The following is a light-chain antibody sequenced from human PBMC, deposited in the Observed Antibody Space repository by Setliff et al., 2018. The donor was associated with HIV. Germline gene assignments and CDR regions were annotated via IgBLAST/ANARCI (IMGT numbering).Light chain of an antibody. V-gene: IGLV2-8*01. CDR1: SSDVGGYNY. CDR3: SSYAGTNNGDLRV. J-gene: IGLJ3*02. Sequence: QSVLTQPPSASGSPGQSVTISCTGTSSDVGGYNYVSWYQQHPGKAPKLMIYEVSKRPSGVPDRFSGSKSGNTASLTVSGLQAEDEADYYCSSYAGTNNGDLRVFGGGTKVTVL. CDR2: EVS.